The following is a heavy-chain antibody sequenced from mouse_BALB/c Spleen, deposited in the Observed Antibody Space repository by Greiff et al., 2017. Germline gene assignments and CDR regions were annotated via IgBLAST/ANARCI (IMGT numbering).Heavy chain of an antibody. CDR2: IRLKSNNYAT. D-gene: IGHD1-1*01. CDR3: TRRDYGPAWFAY. J-gene: IGHJ3*01. Sequence: EVKVEESGGGLVQPGGSMKLSCVASGFTFSNYWMNWVRQSPEKGLEWVAEIRLKSNNYATHYAESVKGRFTISRDDSKSSVYLQMNNLRAEDTGIYYCTRRDYGPAWFAYWGQGTLVTVSA. CDR1: GFTFSNYW. V-gene: IGHV6-6*02.